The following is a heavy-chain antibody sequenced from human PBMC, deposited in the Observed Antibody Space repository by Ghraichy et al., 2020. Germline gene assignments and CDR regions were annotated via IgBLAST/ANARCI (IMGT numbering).Heavy chain of an antibody. CDR3: AKDLRITMIMVLPTD. V-gene: IGHV3-23*01. CDR1: GFTFSSYA. CDR2: ISGSSGNT. J-gene: IGHJ4*02. D-gene: IGHD3-22*01. Sequence: GGSLRLSCAASGFTFSSYAMSWVRQAPGKGLEWVSTISGSSGNTYYADSVKGRFTISRDNSKNTLYLQMNSLRAEDTAVYYCAKDLRITMIMVLPTDWGQGTLVTVSS.